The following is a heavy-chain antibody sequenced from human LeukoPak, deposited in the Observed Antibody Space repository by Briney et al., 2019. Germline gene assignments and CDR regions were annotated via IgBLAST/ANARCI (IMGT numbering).Heavy chain of an antibody. J-gene: IGHJ4*02. D-gene: IGHD1-1*01. CDR2: IYTSGST. Sequence: SETLSLTCTVSGGSISSYYWSWIRQPPGKGLEWIGYIYTSGSTNYNPSLKSRVTISVDTSKNQFSLKLSSVTAADTAVYYCARHRSQTAWKLDYWGQGTLVTVSS. CDR1: GGSISSYY. CDR3: ARHRSQTAWKLDY. V-gene: IGHV4-4*09.